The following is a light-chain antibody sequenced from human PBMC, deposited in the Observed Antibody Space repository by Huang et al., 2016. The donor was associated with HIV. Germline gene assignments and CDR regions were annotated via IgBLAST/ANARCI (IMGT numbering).Light chain of an antibody. CDR3: QQSYTAPKLT. J-gene: IGKJ4*01. V-gene: IGKV1-39*01. CDR2: GAS. Sequence: DIQMTQSPSSLSASIGDRVTITCRTSQSIGSYLNWYQQKPGKAPKVLIYGASSLQSRGPSRFSGSGSGTDFTLTISSRQPEDSATYYCQQSYTAPKLTFGGGTKVEIK. CDR1: QSIGSY.